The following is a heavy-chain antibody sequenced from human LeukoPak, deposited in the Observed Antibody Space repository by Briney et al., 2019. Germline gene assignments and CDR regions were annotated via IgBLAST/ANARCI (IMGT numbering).Heavy chain of an antibody. J-gene: IGHJ4*02. CDR2: ISGSGGST. D-gene: IGHD3-10*01. CDR1: VFTFCSYA. Sequence: GGSLRLSCAASVFTFCSYAMSWVRQAPGKGLEWVSAISGSGGSTYYADSVKGRFTISRDNSKNTLYLQMNSLRAEDTAVYYCAAGGSGSYHYWGQGTLVTVSS. V-gene: IGHV3-23*01. CDR3: AAGGSGSYHY.